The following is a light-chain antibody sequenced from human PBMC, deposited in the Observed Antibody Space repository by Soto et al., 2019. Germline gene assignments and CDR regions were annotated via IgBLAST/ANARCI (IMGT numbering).Light chain of an antibody. CDR1: QSVGSL. Sequence: EIVLTQSPGTLSLSPGERAILSCRASQSVGSLLAWYQHNPGQAPRLLIFDASYRAAGIPARFRGSGSGTDFTPTISSLQPEDVATYYCQKYNSALITFGQGTRLEIK. J-gene: IGKJ5*01. CDR3: QKYNSALIT. CDR2: DAS. V-gene: IGKV3-11*01.